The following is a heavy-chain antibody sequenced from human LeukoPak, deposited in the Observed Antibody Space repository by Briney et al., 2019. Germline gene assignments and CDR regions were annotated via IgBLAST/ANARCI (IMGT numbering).Heavy chain of an antibody. V-gene: IGHV3-30*18. CDR1: GFTFNNYG. Sequence: GGSLRLSCAASGFTFNNYGMHWVRQAPGKGLEWVAAISYDGRNKHYPDSVKGRFTISRDISTDTLWLQMDSLRTEDTAVYYCAKGPLRGTAAAIDYWGQGTLVTVSS. CDR3: AKGPLRGTAAAIDY. D-gene: IGHD2-2*01. CDR2: ISYDGRNK. J-gene: IGHJ4*02.